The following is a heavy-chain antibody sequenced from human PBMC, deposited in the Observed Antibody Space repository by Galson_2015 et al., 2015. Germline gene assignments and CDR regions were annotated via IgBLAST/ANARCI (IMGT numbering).Heavy chain of an antibody. CDR1: GFMFSSYD. CDR3: GRETIVVPSDY. Sequence: SLRLSCAASGFMFSSYDMNWVRQAPRKGPEWVAYISSSGRTLHYADSVKGRFTISRDNAENSLYLQMNSLRDEDTAVYYCGRETIVVPSDYWGQGTLVTVSS. D-gene: IGHD2-15*01. CDR2: ISSSGRTL. V-gene: IGHV3-48*02. J-gene: IGHJ4*02.